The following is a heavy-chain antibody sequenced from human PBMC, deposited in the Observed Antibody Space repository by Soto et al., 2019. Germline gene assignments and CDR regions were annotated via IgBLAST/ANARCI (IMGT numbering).Heavy chain of an antibody. CDR1: GFTFDDYG. CDR2: INWNGGST. D-gene: IGHD2-15*01. CDR3: ARTGGTRWFSFYLDV. Sequence: EVQLVESGGGVVRPGGSLRLSCAASGFTFDDYGMSWVRQAPGKGLEWVSGINWNGGSTGYADSVKGRFTISRDNGKQPLYLQRNSLRAEDPALYHRARTGGTRWFSFYLDVWGKGTTVTVSS. V-gene: IGHV3-20*01. J-gene: IGHJ6*03.